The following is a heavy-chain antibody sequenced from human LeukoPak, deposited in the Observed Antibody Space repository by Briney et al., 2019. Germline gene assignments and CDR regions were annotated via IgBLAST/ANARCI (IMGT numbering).Heavy chain of an antibody. CDR2: ITGSGDST. CDR1: GFSFRSYA. D-gene: IGHD6-19*01. J-gene: IGHJ4*02. V-gene: IGHV3-23*01. CDR3: AKAGGWYAYYFDF. Sequence: GGSLRLSCEASGFSFRSYAMTWVRQAPGKGLEWVSGITGSGDSTYYGDSVKGRSTISRDNSKNTLFLQMNSLRAEDTAVYYCAKAGGWYAYYFDFWGQGTLVTVSS.